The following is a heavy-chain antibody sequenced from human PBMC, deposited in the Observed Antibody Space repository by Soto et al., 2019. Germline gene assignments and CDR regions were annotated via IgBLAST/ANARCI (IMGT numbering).Heavy chain of an antibody. CDR2: IWYDGTQK. D-gene: IGHD4-17*01. CDR1: GFTFNTYS. Sequence: VQLEESGGGVVQPGRSLRLSCEASGFTFNTYSMHWVRQPPGKGLAWLAAIWYDGTQKYYADSVKGRFIISRDNSTKTLYLEMNSLRAEDTAVYYCARAGGTTVTGLWHFDSWGQGTLVTVSS. CDR3: ARAGGTTVTGLWHFDS. V-gene: IGHV3-33*01. J-gene: IGHJ4*02.